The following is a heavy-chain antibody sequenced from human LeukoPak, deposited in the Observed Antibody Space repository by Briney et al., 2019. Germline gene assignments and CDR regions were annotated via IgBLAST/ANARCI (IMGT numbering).Heavy chain of an antibody. D-gene: IGHD3-10*01. Sequence: GASVKVSCKASGYTFTSYDINWVRQATGQGLEWMGRIIPIFGTANYAQKFQGRVTITTDESTSTAYMELSSLRSEDTAVYYCVGDGSGSYYTYYFDYWGQGTLVTVSS. CDR3: VGDGSGSYYTYYFDY. V-gene: IGHV1-69*05. CDR2: IIPIFGTA. CDR1: GYTFTSYD. J-gene: IGHJ4*02.